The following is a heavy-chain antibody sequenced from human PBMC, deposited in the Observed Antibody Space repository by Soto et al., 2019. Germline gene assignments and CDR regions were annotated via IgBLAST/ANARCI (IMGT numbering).Heavy chain of an antibody. Sequence: QVQLQESGPGLVKPSQTLSLTCTVSGGSISSGDYYWSWIRQPPGKGLEWIGYIYYSGSTYYNPSRKSLGTISVDTSKNQLSLKLSSVTAADTAVYYCARNDYGDQKPPRPDYWGQGTLVTVSS. CDR2: IYYSGST. V-gene: IGHV4-30-4*01. J-gene: IGHJ4*02. CDR1: GGSISSGDYY. D-gene: IGHD4-17*01. CDR3: ARNDYGDQKPPRPDY.